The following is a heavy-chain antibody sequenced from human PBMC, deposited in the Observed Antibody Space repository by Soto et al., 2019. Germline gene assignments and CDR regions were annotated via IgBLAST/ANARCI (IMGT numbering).Heavy chain of an antibody. Sequence: SVKVSCKASGGTFSSYAISWVRQAPGQGLEWMGGIIPIFGTANYAQKFQGRVTITADESTSTAYMELSSLRSEDTAVYYCARDDSNYILEYYGMDVWGQGTTVTVSS. CDR1: GGTFSSYA. J-gene: IGHJ6*02. D-gene: IGHD4-4*01. CDR2: IIPIFGTA. V-gene: IGHV1-69*13. CDR3: ARDDSNYILEYYGMDV.